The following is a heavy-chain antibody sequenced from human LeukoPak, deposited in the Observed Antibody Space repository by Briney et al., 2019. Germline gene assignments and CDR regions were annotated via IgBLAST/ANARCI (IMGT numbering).Heavy chain of an antibody. CDR1: GYSISNVYY. Sequence: SETLSLTCAVSGYSISNVYYWGWIRQPPGRGLEWIGSLYHSDSTYYNTSLRSRVSMSADKSKNQFSLTLSFVAAADTALYYCARQHDSYYYYYIDVWGSGTTVTVSS. CDR3: ARQHDSYYYYYIDV. V-gene: IGHV4-38-2*01. CDR2: LYHSDST. J-gene: IGHJ6*03.